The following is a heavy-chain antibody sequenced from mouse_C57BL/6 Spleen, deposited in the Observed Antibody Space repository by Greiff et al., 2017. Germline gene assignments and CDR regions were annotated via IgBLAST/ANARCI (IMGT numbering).Heavy chain of an antibody. V-gene: IGHV1-15*01. CDR2: IDPETGGT. CDR1: GYTFTDYE. CDR3: TRYYEAY. D-gene: IGHD1-1*01. J-gene: IGHJ3*01. Sequence: QVQLQQSGAELVRPGASVTLSCKASGYTFTDYEMHWVKRTPVHGLEWIGAIDPETGGTAYNQKFKGKAILTADKSSSTAYMELRSLTSEDSAVYYCTRYYEAYWGQGTLVTVSA.